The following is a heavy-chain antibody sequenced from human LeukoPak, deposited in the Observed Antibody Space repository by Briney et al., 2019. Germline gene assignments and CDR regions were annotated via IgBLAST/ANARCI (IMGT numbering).Heavy chain of an antibody. CDR1: GGTFSSYA. V-gene: IGHV1-69*04. CDR2: IIPILGIA. J-gene: IGHJ6*02. Sequence: GSSVKVSCKASGGTFSSYAISWVRQAPGQGLEWMGRIIPILGIANYAQKFQGRVTMTTDTSTSTAYMELRSLRSDDTAVYYCARVAAAGTPIWYYYYGMDVWGQGTTVTVSS. D-gene: IGHD6-13*01. CDR3: ARVAAAGTPIWYYYYGMDV.